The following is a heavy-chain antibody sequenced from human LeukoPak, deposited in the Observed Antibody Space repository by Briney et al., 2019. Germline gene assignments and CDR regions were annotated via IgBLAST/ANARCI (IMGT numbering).Heavy chain of an antibody. J-gene: IGHJ4*02. CDR2: ISPRSDYI. D-gene: IGHD6-6*01. CDR1: RLTFNTYS. CDR3: VRGGSSSSGPPDY. Sequence: PGGSLRLSCAASRLTFNTYSMTWVRQAPGKGLEWVSSISPRSDYIYYADSVRGRFTISRDNAENSLYLQMNSLRAEDTAVYYCVRGGSSSSGPPDYWGQGTLVTVSS. V-gene: IGHV3-21*01.